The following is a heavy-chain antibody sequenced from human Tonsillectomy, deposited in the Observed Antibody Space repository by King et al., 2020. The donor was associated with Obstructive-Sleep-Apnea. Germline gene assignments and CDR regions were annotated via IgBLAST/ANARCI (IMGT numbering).Heavy chain of an antibody. D-gene: IGHD3-22*01. CDR1: GFTFGEDA. J-gene: IGHJ3*02. Sequence: VQLVESWGGVVQPGRSLRRSCAASGFTFGEDAMHWVLHVPGKGLVWVSGISWNSGGIGDADSVKGRFNSSRDNAKNSLYLQMNSLRTEDTALYYCAKDSSGYYNDAFDIWGQGTMVTVSS. CDR3: AKDSSGYYNDAFDI. V-gene: IGHV3-9*01. CDR2: ISWNSGGI.